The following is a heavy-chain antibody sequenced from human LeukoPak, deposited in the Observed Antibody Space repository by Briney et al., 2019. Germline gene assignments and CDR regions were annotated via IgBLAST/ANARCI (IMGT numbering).Heavy chain of an antibody. CDR1: GGTFSSYA. CDR3: ARGGYSYGYRDAFDI. V-gene: IGHV1-69*04. D-gene: IGHD5-18*01. Sequence: SVKVSCKASGGTFSSYAISWVRQAPGQGLEWMGRIIPILGIANYAQKFQGRVTITADKSTSTAYMELSSLRSEDTAVYYCARGGYSYGYRDAFDIWGQGTMVTVSS. J-gene: IGHJ3*02. CDR2: IIPILGIA.